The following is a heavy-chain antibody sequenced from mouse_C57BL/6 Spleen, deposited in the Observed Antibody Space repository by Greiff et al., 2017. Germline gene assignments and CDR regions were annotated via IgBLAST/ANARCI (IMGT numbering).Heavy chain of an antibody. CDR2: ISDGGSYT. CDR1: GFTFSSYA. V-gene: IGHV5-4*01. D-gene: IGHD6-1*01. J-gene: IGHJ2*01. CDR3: ARDTPLDY. Sequence: VQLKESGGGLVKPGGSLKLSCAASGFTFSSYAMSWVRQTPEKRLEWVATISDGGSYTYYPDNVKGRFTISRDNAKNNLYLQMSHLKSEDTAMYYCARDTPLDYWGQGTTLTVSS.